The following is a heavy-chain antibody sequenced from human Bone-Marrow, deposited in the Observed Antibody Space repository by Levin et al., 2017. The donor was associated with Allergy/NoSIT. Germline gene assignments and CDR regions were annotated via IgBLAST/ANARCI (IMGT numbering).Heavy chain of an antibody. V-gene: IGHV4-4*02. CDR3: TKHAVVPEFGHGLDV. CDR1: GGSIISIDW. D-gene: IGHD3-22*01. CDR2: IYHTGET. Sequence: SETLSLTCAVSGGSIISIDWWTWVRQPPGKGLEWIGEIYHTGETNYNPSLKSRLTISLDKSKNQFSLNLRSVTAADTAVYYCTKHAVVPEFGHGLDVWGQGTAVTVSS. J-gene: IGHJ6*02.